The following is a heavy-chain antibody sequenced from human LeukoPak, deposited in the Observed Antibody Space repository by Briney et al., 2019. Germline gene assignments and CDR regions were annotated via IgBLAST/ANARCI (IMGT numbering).Heavy chain of an antibody. D-gene: IGHD3-22*01. CDR1: GFTFDDYG. CDR2: INSDGSST. J-gene: IGHJ3*02. CDR3: ASLDYYDSSGYYYRAFDI. Sequence: PGGSLRLCCAASGFTFDDYGMRWVRQAPGKGLVWVSRINSDGSSTSYADSVKGRFTISRDNAKNTLYLQMNSLRAEDTAVYYCASLDYYDSSGYYYRAFDIWGQGTMVTVSS. V-gene: IGHV3-74*01.